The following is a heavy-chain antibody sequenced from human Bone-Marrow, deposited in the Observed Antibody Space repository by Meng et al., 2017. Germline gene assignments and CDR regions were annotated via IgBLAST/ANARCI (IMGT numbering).Heavy chain of an antibody. CDR3: ASGLGRVVVVAGASAFDI. V-gene: IGHV7-4-1*02. CDR1: GYIFTSYA. J-gene: IGHJ3*02. Sequence: ASVKVSCKAAGYIFTSYAIIWVRQAPGQGLEWMGWINTNTGKPTYAQGFTGRFVFSLDTSVSTAYLKISSLKAEDTAVYYCASGLGRVVVVAGASAFDIWGQGTMVTVSS. CDR2: INTNTGKP. D-gene: IGHD2-15*01.